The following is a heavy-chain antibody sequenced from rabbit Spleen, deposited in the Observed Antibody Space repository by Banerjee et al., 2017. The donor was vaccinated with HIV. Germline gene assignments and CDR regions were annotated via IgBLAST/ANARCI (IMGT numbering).Heavy chain of an antibody. Sequence: QEQLGESGGDLVKPGGTLTLTCTASGFSFSNGYVMCWVRQAPGKGLEWIGCINSFTGKSGYATWASGRFTISKTSSTTVTLQRTSLKVADTATYFCARDAGTSISTYSMDPWGPGPLVTVS. CDR3: ARDAGTSISTYSMDP. V-gene: IGHV1S45*01. CDR1: GFSFSNGYV. CDR2: INSFTGKS. D-gene: IGHD4-2*01. J-gene: IGHJ6*02.